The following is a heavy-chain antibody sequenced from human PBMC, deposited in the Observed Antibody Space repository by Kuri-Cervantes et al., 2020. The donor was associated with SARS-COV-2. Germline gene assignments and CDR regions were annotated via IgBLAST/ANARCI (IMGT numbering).Heavy chain of an antibody. CDR2: IYYSGST. Sequence: SETLSLTCTVSGGSISSSSYYWGWIRQPPGKGLEWIGSIYYSGSTNYNPSLKSRVTISVDTSKNQFSLKLSSVTAADTAVYYCAYSSSWYLSLDYWGQGTLVTVSS. CDR3: AYSSSWYLSLDY. CDR1: GGSISSSSYY. D-gene: IGHD6-13*01. V-gene: IGHV4-39*07. J-gene: IGHJ4*02.